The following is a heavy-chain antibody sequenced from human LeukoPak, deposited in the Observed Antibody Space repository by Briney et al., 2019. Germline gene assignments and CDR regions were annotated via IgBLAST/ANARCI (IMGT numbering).Heavy chain of an antibody. CDR2: ISGSGGST. CDR3: ARTATRSMVRGVIIGLNWFDP. V-gene: IGHV3-23*01. D-gene: IGHD3-10*01. CDR1: GFTFSSYA. Sequence: PGGSLRLSCAASGFTFSSYAMSWVRQAPGKGLEWVSAISGSGGSTYYADSVKGRFTISRDSSKNTLYLQMNSLRAEDTAVYYCARTATRSMVRGVIIGLNWFDPWGQGTLVTVSS. J-gene: IGHJ5*02.